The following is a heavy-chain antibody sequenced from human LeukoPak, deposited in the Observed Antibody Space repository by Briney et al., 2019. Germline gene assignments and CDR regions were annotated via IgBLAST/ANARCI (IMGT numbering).Heavy chain of an antibody. CDR2: INPNSGGT. CDR1: GYTFTSYY. D-gene: IGHD6-19*01. J-gene: IGHJ3*02. V-gene: IGHV1-2*02. CDR3: ARDQASGWSNRVDAFDI. Sequence: ASVKVSCKASGYTFTSYYMHWVRQAPGQGLEWMGWINPNSGGTNYAQKFRGRVTMTRDTSISTAYMELSRLRSDDTAVYYCARDQASGWSNRVDAFDIWGQGTMVTVSS.